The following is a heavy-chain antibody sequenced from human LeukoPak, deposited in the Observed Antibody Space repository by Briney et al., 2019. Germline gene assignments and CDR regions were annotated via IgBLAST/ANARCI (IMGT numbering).Heavy chain of an antibody. V-gene: IGHV3-74*01. J-gene: IGHJ6*02. CDR2: INSDGSST. Sequence: PGGSLRLSCAATGFNFSSHWMDWVRQAPGKGLVWVSHINSDGSSTRYADSVKGRFTISRDNAKNTLYLQMNSLRCEDTAVYYCARDVIAVADYGMDVWGQGTTVTVSS. D-gene: IGHD6-19*01. CDR3: ARDVIAVADYGMDV. CDR1: GFNFSSHW.